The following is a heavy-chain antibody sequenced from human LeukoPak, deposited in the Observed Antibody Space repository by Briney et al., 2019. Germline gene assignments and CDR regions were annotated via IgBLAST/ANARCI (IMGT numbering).Heavy chain of an antibody. CDR3: ARDRTRAAAGRVIGAFDI. CDR2: ISGSGGST. D-gene: IGHD6-13*01. CDR1: GFTFSSYA. V-gene: IGHV3-23*01. Sequence: PGGSLRLSCAASGFTFSSYAMSWVRHAPGKGLEWVSAISGSGGSTYYADSVKGRFTISRDNSKNTLYLQMNSLRAEDTAVYYCARDRTRAAAGRVIGAFDIWGQGTMDTVSS. J-gene: IGHJ3*02.